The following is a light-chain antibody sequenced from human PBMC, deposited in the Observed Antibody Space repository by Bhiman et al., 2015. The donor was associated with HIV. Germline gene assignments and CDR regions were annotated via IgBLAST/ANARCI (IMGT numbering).Light chain of an antibody. CDR2: DVS. V-gene: IGLV2-14*03. J-gene: IGLJ1*01. CDR3: CSYTTSTTLCV. Sequence: QSALTQPASVSGSPGQSITISCTGTSRDVGGYDYVSWYQQHPGKAPQLMIYDVSQRPSGVSNRFSGSKSGNTASLTISGLQAEDEADYYCCSYTTSTTLCVFGTGTKVPVL. CDR1: SRDVGGYDY.